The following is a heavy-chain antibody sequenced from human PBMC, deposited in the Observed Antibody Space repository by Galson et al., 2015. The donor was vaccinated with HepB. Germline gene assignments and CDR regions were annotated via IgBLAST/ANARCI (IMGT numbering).Heavy chain of an antibody. J-gene: IGHJ6*02. Sequence: SLRLSCAGSGFTLSQAWMHWVRQPPGKGLEWVGRIKSAADGATIDYAAPVKGRFTISRDDSKNTLYLEVDSLKTEDTAVYYCTTAPIAVGDHYYYYYGLDVWGQGTTVTVSS. V-gene: IGHV3-15*01. D-gene: IGHD4-17*01. CDR1: GFTLSQAW. CDR2: IKSAADGATI. CDR3: TTAPIAVGDHYYYYYGLDV.